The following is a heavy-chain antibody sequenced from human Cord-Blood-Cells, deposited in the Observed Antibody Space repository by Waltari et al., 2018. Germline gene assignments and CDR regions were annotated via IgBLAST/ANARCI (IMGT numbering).Heavy chain of an antibody. D-gene: IGHD3-10*01. J-gene: IGHJ5*02. V-gene: IGHV4-59*01. CDR2: IYYSGST. CDR1: GGSISSYY. CDR3: AREVWGYNMVRGVIITHNWFYP. Sequence: QVQLQESGPGLVKPSETLSLTCTVSGGSISSYYWSWIRQPPGKGLEWIGYIYYSGSTHYNPPLKSRVTISVDTSKNQFSLKLSSVTAADTAVYYCAREVWGYNMVRGVIITHNWFYPWGQGTLVTVSS.